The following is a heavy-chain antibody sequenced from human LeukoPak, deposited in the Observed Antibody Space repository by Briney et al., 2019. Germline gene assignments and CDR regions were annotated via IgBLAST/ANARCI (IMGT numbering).Heavy chain of an antibody. V-gene: IGHV4-30-4*01. CDR1: XYY. CDR3: ARDSILDEYYYDSSGYYYVLDY. D-gene: IGHD3-22*01. Sequence: XYYXSXIRXPXXXXLXXIXYIYXSXSTYYNPSLKSRVTISVDTSKTQFSLKLSSVTAADTAVYYCARDSILDEYYYDSSGYYYVLDYWGQGTLVTVSS. CDR2: IYXSXST. J-gene: IGHJ4*02.